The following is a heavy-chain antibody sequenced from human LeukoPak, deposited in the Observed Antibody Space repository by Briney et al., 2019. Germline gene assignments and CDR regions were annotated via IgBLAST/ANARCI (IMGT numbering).Heavy chain of an antibody. CDR3: AKANAPAHCSSTSCYASGMDV. CDR1: GFTFSSYA. D-gene: IGHD2-2*01. Sequence: QPGGSLRLSCAASGFTFSSYAMSWVRQAPGKGLEWVSAISGSGGSTYYADSVKGRFTISRDNSKNTLYLQMNSLRAEDTAVYYCAKANAPAHCSSTSCYASGMDVWGQGATVTVSS. CDR2: ISGSGGST. V-gene: IGHV3-23*01. J-gene: IGHJ6*02.